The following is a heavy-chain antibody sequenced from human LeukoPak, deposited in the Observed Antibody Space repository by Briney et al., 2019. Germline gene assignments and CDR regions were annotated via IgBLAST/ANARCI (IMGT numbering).Heavy chain of an antibody. CDR1: GFTFSTYG. CDR2: IWYDGSNN. D-gene: IGHD2-8*01. V-gene: IGHV3-33*01. CDR3: ARSVYSYSFDY. J-gene: IGHJ4*02. Sequence: GGSLRLSCAASGFTFSTYGMHWVRQAPGKGLEWVAVIWYDGSNNYYADSVKGRFTISRDNSKNTLYLQMNSLRAEDTALYYCARSVYSYSFDYWGQGTLVTVSS.